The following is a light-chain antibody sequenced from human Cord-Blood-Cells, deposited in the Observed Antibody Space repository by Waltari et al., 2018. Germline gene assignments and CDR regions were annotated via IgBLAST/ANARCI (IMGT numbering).Light chain of an antibody. Sequence: QSALTQPASVSGSPGQSPTISCTVTSSDVGGYNYVSWYQQHPGKAPKLMSYDVSNRPSGVSNRFSGSKSGNTASLTISGLQAEDEADYYCSSYTSSSTVVFGGGTKPTVL. V-gene: IGLV2-14*01. J-gene: IGLJ2*01. CDR1: SSDVGGYNY. CDR2: DVS. CDR3: SSYTSSSTVV.